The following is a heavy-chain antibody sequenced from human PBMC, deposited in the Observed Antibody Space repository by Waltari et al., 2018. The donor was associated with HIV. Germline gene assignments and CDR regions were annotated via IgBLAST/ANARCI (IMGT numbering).Heavy chain of an antibody. Sequence: QVQLQESGPGLVKPSGTLSLTCAVSGGSLSSSNWWSWVRQPPGKGLEWIGEIYHSGSTNYNPSLKSRVTISVDKSKNQFSLKLSSVTAADTAVYYCVLYYYDSSGYYYFDYWGQGTLVTVSS. D-gene: IGHD3-22*01. CDR3: VLYYYDSSGYYYFDY. CDR2: IYHSGST. J-gene: IGHJ4*02. V-gene: IGHV4-4*02. CDR1: GGSLSSSNW.